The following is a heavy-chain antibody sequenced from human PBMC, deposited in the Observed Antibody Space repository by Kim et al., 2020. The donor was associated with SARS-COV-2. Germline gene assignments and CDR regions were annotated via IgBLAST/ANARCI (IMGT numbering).Heavy chain of an antibody. J-gene: IGHJ5*02. Sequence: AQGFTGRFVFSLDTSVSTAYLQISSLKAEDTAVYYCARAGSSSWFGWFDPWGQGTLVTVSS. V-gene: IGHV7-4-1*02. D-gene: IGHD6-13*01. CDR3: ARAGSSSWFGWFDP.